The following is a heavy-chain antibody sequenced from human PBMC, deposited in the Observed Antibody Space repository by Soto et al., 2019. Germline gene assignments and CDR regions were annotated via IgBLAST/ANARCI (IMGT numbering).Heavy chain of an antibody. J-gene: IGHJ4*02. CDR1: GGSISSYY. D-gene: IGHD1-26*01. CDR2: IYYSGST. Sequence: PSETLSLTCTVSGGSISSYYWSWIRQPPGKGLEWTGYIYYSGSTNYNPSLKSRVTISVDTSKNQFSLKLSSVTAADTAVYYCARGGSYYDYWGQGTLVTVSS. CDR3: ARGGSYYDY. V-gene: IGHV4-59*01.